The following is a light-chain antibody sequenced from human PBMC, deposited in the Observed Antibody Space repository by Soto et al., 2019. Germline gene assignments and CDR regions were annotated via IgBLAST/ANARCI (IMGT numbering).Light chain of an antibody. V-gene: IGKV1-39*01. CDR3: QQSFSTPIT. CDR2: SAS. J-gene: IGKJ5*01. CDR1: QGISNY. Sequence: ASAGDRVTITCRASQGISNYLEWYQQKPGQAPKLLIYSASTLQSGVPSRFRGSGSGTDFTLTISSLQPEDFATYYCQQSFSTPITFGQGTRLEIK.